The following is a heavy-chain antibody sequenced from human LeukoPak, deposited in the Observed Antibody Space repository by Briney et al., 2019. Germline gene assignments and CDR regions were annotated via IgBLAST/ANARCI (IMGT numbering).Heavy chain of an antibody. D-gene: IGHD3-22*01. J-gene: IGHJ3*02. CDR1: GGSISSGGYY. CDR3: ARDRGYRPDTFDI. Sequence: PSQTLSLTCTVSGGSISSGGYYWSWIRQHPGKGLEWIGYIYYSGSTYYNPSLKSRVTISVDTSKNQFSLKLSSVTAADTAVYYCARDRGYRPDTFDIWGQGTMIIVSS. V-gene: IGHV4-31*03. CDR2: IYYSGST.